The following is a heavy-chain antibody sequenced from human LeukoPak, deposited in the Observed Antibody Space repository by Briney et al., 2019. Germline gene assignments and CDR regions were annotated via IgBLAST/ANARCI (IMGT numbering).Heavy chain of an antibody. CDR2: ISGSGGVT. Sequence: GGSLRLSCAASGFTFSNYAMSWVRQAPGKGLEWVSAISGSGGVTYYADSVKGRFTISRDNSNNTLYLQMNSLRAEDTAVYYCARVYGSGSYYSDYWGQGTLVTVSS. J-gene: IGHJ4*02. CDR3: ARVYGSGSYYSDY. CDR1: GFTFSNYA. V-gene: IGHV3-23*01. D-gene: IGHD3-10*01.